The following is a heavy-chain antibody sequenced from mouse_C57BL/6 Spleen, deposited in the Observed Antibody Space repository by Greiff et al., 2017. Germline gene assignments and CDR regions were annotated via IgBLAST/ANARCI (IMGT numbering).Heavy chain of an antibody. V-gene: IGHV5-17*01. CDR3: ARGGNYYFDY. J-gene: IGHJ2*01. Sequence: EVKVVESGGGLVKPGGSLKLSCAASGFTFSDYGMHWVRQGPEKGLEWVAYISSGSSTIYYADTVKGRITISRDNAKNTLFLQMTSLRSEDTAMYYCARGGNYYFDYWGQGTTLTVSA. CDR2: ISSGSSTI. CDR1: GFTFSDYG. D-gene: IGHD2-1*01.